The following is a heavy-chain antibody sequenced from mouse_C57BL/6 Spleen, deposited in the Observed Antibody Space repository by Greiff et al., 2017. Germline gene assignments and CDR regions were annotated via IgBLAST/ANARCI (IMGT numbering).Heavy chain of an antibody. D-gene: IGHD2-4*01. CDR2: ISSGGSYT. CDR1: GFTFSSYG. V-gene: IGHV5-6*01. J-gene: IGHJ3*01. CDR3: ARQMHDYDGMAY. Sequence: EVQLVESGGDLVKPGGSLKLSCAASGFTFSSYGMSWVRQTPDKRLEWVATISSGGSYTYYPDSVKGRFTISRDNAKNTLDLQMSSLKSEDTAMYYCARQMHDYDGMAYWGQGTLVTVSA.